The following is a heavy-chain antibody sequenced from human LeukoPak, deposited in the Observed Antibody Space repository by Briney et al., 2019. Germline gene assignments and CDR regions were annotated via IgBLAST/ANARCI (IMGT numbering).Heavy chain of an antibody. D-gene: IGHD2-2*02. Sequence: ASVKVSCKASGYTFTSYAISWVRQAPGQGLEWMGGIIPIFGTANYAQKFQGRVTITTDESTSTAYMELSSLRSEDTAVYYCASGEPREYQLLYTDAFDIWGQGTMVTVSS. J-gene: IGHJ3*02. V-gene: IGHV1-69*05. CDR3: ASGEPREYQLLYTDAFDI. CDR1: GYTFTSYA. CDR2: IIPIFGTA.